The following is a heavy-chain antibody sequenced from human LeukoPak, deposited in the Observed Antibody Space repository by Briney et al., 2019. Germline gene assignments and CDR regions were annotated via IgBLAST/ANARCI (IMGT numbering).Heavy chain of an antibody. D-gene: IGHD3-10*01. J-gene: IGHJ6*02. Sequence: ASVKVSCKASGDTFTGYYMHWVRQAPGQGLEWMGWINPNSGGTNYAQKFQGRVTMTRDTSISTAYMELSRLRSDDTAVYYCRLAREYGMDVWGQGTTVTVSS. CDR1: GDTFTGYY. CDR2: INPNSGGT. CDR3: RLAREYGMDV. V-gene: IGHV1-2*02.